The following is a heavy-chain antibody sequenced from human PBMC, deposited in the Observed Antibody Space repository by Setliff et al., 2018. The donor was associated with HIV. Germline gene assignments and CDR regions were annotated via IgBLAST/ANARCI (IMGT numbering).Heavy chain of an antibody. D-gene: IGHD3-3*01. CDR2: IYWNDDK. Sequence: SGPTLVNPTQTLSLTCTFSGFSLITSGVGVGWIRQPPGKALEWLALIYWNDDKRYSPSLKSRLTIRKDASKNQVVLTMTKMDPVDTGTYYCARTTSFDFWTPGPMDVWGKGTTVTVSS. CDR1: GFSLITSGVG. CDR3: ARTTSFDFWTPGPMDV. J-gene: IGHJ6*03. V-gene: IGHV2-5*01.